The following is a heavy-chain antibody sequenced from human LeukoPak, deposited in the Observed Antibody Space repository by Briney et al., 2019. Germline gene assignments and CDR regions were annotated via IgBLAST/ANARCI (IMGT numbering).Heavy chain of an antibody. J-gene: IGHJ4*02. V-gene: IGHV4-59*01. D-gene: IGHD3-22*01. CDR2: IYYSGST. CDR3: AKYHRGYSFDY. Sequence: SETLSLTCTVSGGSISSYYWSWIRQPPGKGLEWIGYIYYSGSTNYNPSLKSRVTISVDTSKNQFSLKLSSVTAADTAVYYCAKYHRGYSFDYWGQGTLVTVSS. CDR1: GGSISSYY.